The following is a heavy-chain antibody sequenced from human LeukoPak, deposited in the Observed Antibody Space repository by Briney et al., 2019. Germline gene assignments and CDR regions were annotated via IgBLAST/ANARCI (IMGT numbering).Heavy chain of an antibody. CDR1: GFTFSSLA. Sequence: GGSLRLSCVASGFTFSSLAMNWVRQAPGKRLEWVSSISSDSSYIDYADSVKGRFTISRDNARNSLYLQMNNLRAEDTAVYFCASLPWLVRWIYYWGQGTLVTVSS. D-gene: IGHD6-19*01. J-gene: IGHJ4*02. CDR2: ISSDSSYI. CDR3: ASLPWLVRWIYY. V-gene: IGHV3-21*01.